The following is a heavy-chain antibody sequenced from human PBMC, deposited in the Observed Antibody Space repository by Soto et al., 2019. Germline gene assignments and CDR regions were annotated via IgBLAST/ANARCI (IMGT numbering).Heavy chain of an antibody. CDR1: GGTFSSYA. D-gene: IGHD1-26*01. J-gene: IGHJ4*02. CDR2: IIPIFGPA. Sequence: QVQLVQSGAEVKKPGSSVKVSCKASGGTFSSYAISWVRQAPGQGLEWMGGIIPIFGPANYAQKFQGRVTITADECTITAYMELSSLRPEDTAVYYCARVGGEWELRLPFDYWGQGTLVTVS. V-gene: IGHV1-69*01. CDR3: ARVGGEWELRLPFDY.